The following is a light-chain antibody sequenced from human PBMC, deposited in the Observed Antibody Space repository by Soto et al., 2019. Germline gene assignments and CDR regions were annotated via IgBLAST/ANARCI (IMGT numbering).Light chain of an antibody. J-gene: IGKJ1*01. CDR3: QQHNGYSERM. CDR1: QSISTW. CDR2: GAS. Sequence: DIQMTQSPSTLSASAGDRVTITCRASQSISTWLPWYQQKPGKAPKLLIYGASSLASGVPSRFSGSGSGTEFTLTISSLQSDDFATYYCQQHNGYSERMFGQGTKVDIK. V-gene: IGKV1-5*01.